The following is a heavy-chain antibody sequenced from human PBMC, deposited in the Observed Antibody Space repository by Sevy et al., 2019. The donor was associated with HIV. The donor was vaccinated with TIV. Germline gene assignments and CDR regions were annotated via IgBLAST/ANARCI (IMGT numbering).Heavy chain of an antibody. D-gene: IGHD3-22*01. V-gene: IGHV3-9*01. CDR3: AKALDSSGYLVLDY. CDR2: ISWNSGSI. J-gene: IGHJ4*02. Sequence: GGSLRLSCAASGFTFDDYAMHWVRQAPGKGLEWVSGISWNSGSIGYADSVKGRFTISRDNAKNSLYLQMNSLRAKDTALYYCAKALDSSGYLVLDYWGQGTLVTVSS. CDR1: GFTFDDYA.